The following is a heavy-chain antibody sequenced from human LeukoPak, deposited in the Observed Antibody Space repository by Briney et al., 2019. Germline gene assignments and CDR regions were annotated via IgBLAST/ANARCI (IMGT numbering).Heavy chain of an antibody. V-gene: IGHV1-3*01. D-gene: IGHD5-18*01. CDR2: INAGNGNT. Sequence: ASVKVSCKASGYSFTSYAMYWVRQAPGQRLEWMGWINAGNGNTKYSQKFQGRVTITRDTSASTAYMELSSLRSEDTAVYYCARVEEGYSYGSFDYWGQGTLVTVSS. CDR1: GYSFTSYA. CDR3: ARVEEGYSYGSFDY. J-gene: IGHJ4*02.